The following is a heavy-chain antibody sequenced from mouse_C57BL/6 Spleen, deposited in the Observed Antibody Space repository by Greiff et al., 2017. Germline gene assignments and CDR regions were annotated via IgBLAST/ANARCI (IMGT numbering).Heavy chain of an antibody. CDR1: DYAFTSYW. Sequence: VQLQQSGTVLARPGASVKMSCKTSDYAFTSYWMHWVKQRPGPGLEWIGAIYPGNSDTSYNQKFKGKAKLTAVTSASTAYMELSSLAEVDSAVYYCTGYDYSFDDWGKGTTLTVSS. V-gene: IGHV1-5*01. CDR3: TGYDYSFDD. J-gene: IGHJ2*01. CDR2: IYPGNSDT. D-gene: IGHD1-1*01.